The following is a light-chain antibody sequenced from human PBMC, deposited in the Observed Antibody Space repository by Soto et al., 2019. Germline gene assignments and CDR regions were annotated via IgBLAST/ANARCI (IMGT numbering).Light chain of an antibody. V-gene: IGKV1-39*01. CDR1: QSVSSY. J-gene: IGKJ3*01. Sequence: DIQMTQSPSPLSASVGDRVDITCRTSQSVSSYLNWYQAKPGKAPKLLIYETSNLESGVPSRFSGSGSGTDFTLTISSLQPEDSATYYRQQSYSTPPFTFGPGTRVDI. CDR3: QQSYSTPPFT. CDR2: ETS.